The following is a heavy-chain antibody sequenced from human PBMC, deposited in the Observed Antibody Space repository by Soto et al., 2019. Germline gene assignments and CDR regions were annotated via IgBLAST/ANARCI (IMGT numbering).Heavy chain of an antibody. CDR1: GGSISSSSYY. CDR2: IYYSGST. Sequence: SETLSLTCTVSGGSISSSSYYWGWIRQPPGKGLEWIGCIYYSGSTNYNPSLKSRVTISVDTSKNQFSLKLSSVTAADTAVYYCARYCSSTSCYGMYNWFDPWGQGTLVTVSS. D-gene: IGHD2-2*01. J-gene: IGHJ5*02. V-gene: IGHV4-39*07. CDR3: ARYCSSTSCYGMYNWFDP.